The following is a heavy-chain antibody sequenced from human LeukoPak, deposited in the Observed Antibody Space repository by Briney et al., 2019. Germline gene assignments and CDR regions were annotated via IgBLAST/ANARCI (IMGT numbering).Heavy chain of an antibody. J-gene: IGHJ6*03. CDR2: IIPIFGTA. Sequence: SVKVSCKASGGTFSSYAISWVRQAPGQGLEWMGRIIPIFGTANYAQKFQGRVTITADKSTRTAYMELSSLRSEDTAVYYCASHYCSSTSCHYARYYYMDVWGKGTTVTVSS. V-gene: IGHV1-69*06. CDR3: ASHYCSSTSCHYARYYYMDV. CDR1: GGTFSSYA. D-gene: IGHD2-2*01.